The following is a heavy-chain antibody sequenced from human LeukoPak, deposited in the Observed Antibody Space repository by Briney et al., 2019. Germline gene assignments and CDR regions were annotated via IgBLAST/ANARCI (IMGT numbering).Heavy chain of an antibody. Sequence: ASVKVSCKASGGTFSSYAISWVRQALGQGLEWMGGIIPIFGTANYAQKFQGRVTITADESTSTAYMELSSLRTEDTAVYYCARGPFTYYHILTGWSKNYYYYGMDVWGKGTTVTVSS. CDR3: ARGPFTYYHILTGWSKNYYYYGMDV. D-gene: IGHD3-9*01. V-gene: IGHV1-69*01. CDR1: GGTFSSYA. J-gene: IGHJ6*04. CDR2: IIPIFGTA.